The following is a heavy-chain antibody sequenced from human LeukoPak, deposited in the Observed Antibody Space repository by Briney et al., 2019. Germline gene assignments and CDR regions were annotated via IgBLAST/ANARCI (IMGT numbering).Heavy chain of an antibody. V-gene: IGHV3-23*01. CDR2: ISGSRGST. CDR3: ARNGGYYYYYMDV. J-gene: IGHJ6*03. Sequence: GGSLRLSCAASGFTFSTYAMSWVRQAPGKGLEWVSAISGSRGSTYYTDSVKGRFTISRDNSKNSLYLQMNSLRTEDTALYYCARNGGYYYYYMDVWGKGTTVTISS. D-gene: IGHD1-1*01. CDR1: GFTFSTYA.